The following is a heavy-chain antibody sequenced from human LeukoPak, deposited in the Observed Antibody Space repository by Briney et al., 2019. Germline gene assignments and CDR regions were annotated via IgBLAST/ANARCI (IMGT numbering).Heavy chain of an antibody. CDR3: ARERGGSQYYFDY. CDR1: GGSISGYY. V-gene: IGHV4-59*01. CDR2: IYYSGST. D-gene: IGHD2-15*01. J-gene: IGHJ4*02. Sequence: SSETLSLTCTVSGGSISGYYWSWIRQPPGNGLEWLGYIYYSGSTNYNPSLKSRVTISVDTSKNQFSLKLSSVTAADTAVYYCARERGGSQYYFDYWGQGTLVTVSS.